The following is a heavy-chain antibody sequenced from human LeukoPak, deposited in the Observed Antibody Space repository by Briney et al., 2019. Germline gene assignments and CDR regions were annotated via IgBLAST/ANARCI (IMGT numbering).Heavy chain of an antibody. Sequence: GGSLRLSCAASGFTFSSYGMHWVRQAPGKGLGWMAVMWYDGSNKYYADSVKGRFTISRDNSKNTLYLQMISLRAEDTAVYYCARDRGPGYSYGVLDYWGQGTLVTVSS. D-gene: IGHD5-18*01. CDR1: GFTFSSYG. CDR3: ARDRGPGYSYGVLDY. V-gene: IGHV3-33*01. J-gene: IGHJ4*02. CDR2: MWYDGSNK.